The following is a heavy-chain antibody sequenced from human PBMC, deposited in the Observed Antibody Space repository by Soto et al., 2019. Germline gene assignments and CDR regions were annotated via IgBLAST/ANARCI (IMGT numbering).Heavy chain of an antibody. J-gene: IGHJ6*02. CDR1: GYDFTAYD. CDR2: VNPINGAT. CDR3: GRGPSPRAPAGGTPFYYAMDV. D-gene: IGHD6-13*01. V-gene: IGHV1-8*02. Sequence: ASVKVSCKASGYDFTAYDINWVGQASVQGLEWMGWVNPINGATGSARRFQGRVSMTRNTATGTAYLELTSLRSDATAVYYCGRGPSPRAPAGGTPFYYAMDVWGQGTTVTVSS.